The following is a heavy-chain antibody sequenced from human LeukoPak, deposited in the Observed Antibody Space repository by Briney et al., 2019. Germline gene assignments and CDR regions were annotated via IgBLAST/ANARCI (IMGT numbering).Heavy chain of an antibody. J-gene: IGHJ5*02. Sequence: SETLSLTCTVSGYSISSGYYWGWIRQPPGKGLEWIGSIYHSGSTYYNPSLKSRVTISVDTSKNQFSLKLSSVTAADTAVYYCARSLEGPAVTNWFDPWGQGTLVTVSS. CDR3: ARSLEGPAVTNWFDP. CDR1: GYSISSGYY. D-gene: IGHD2-2*01. V-gene: IGHV4-38-2*02. CDR2: IYHSGST.